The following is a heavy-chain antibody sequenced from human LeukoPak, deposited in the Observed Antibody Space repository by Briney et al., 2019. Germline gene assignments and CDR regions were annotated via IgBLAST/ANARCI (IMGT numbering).Heavy chain of an antibody. J-gene: IGHJ6*02. CDR1: GGSFSDYF. Sequence: SDALSLTCAVYGGSFSDYFWGWIRQPPGKGLEWIGEINHSGRTYFNPSLKSRVTISVDTSKNQFSLNLSSVTAAHTAVYYCARDVVVVPAAIHYGMDVWGQGTTVTVSS. CDR3: ARDVVVVPAAIHYGMDV. V-gene: IGHV4-34*01. D-gene: IGHD2-2*01. CDR2: INHSGRT.